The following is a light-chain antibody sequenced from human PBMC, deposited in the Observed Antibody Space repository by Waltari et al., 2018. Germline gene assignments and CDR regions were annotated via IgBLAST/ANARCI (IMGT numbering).Light chain of an antibody. J-gene: IGKJ4*01. CDR1: QGIGNN. Sequence: DIQMTQSPSSLSASVGDTVTITCQASQGIGNNLNWYQQKPGKAPKLLIYRASSLQGGITSRFSGSGSGTDFTLTISSLQPEDFATYYCQQGYIYPLTFGGGTKVEIK. CDR3: QQGYIYPLT. CDR2: RAS. V-gene: IGKV1-16*01.